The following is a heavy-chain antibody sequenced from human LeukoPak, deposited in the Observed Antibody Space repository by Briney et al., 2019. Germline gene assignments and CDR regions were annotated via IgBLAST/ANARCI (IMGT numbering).Heavy chain of an antibody. D-gene: IGHD5-18*01. J-gene: IGHJ4*02. Sequence: SETLSLTCAVYGGSFSGYYWSWLRHPPGKGLEWIGEINHSGSTNYNPSLKSRVTISVDTSKNQFSLKLSSVTAADTAVYYCASRNSYGSYYWGQGTLVTVSS. CDR2: INHSGST. V-gene: IGHV4-34*01. CDR3: ASRNSYGSYY. CDR1: GGSFSGYY.